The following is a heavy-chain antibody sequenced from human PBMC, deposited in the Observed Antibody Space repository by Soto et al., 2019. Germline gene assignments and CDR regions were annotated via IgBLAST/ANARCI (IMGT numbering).Heavy chain of an antibody. J-gene: IGHJ5*02. V-gene: IGHV4-39*01. CDR2: IYYSGST. CDR1: GGSISSSSYY. Sequence: SETLSLTCTVSGGSISSSSYYWGWIRQPPGKGLEWIGSIYYSGSTYYNPSLKSRVTISVDTSKNQFSLKLSSVTAADTAVYYCASLASYDFWSGYMFDPWGQGTLVTVSS. D-gene: IGHD3-3*01. CDR3: ASLASYDFWSGYMFDP.